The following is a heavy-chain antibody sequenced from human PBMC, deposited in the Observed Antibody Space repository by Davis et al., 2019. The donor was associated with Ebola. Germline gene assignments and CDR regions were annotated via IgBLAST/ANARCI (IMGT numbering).Heavy chain of an antibody. J-gene: IGHJ4*02. Sequence: GESLKISCAASGFTFSAYSMNWVRQAPGKGLEWISYISRGITTIHYADSVKGRFTISRDNAKNSLYLQMNSLRAEDTAVYYCARDPHSLDYWGQGTLVTVSS. CDR1: GFTFSAYS. CDR2: ISRGITTI. V-gene: IGHV3-48*04. CDR3: ARDPHSLDY.